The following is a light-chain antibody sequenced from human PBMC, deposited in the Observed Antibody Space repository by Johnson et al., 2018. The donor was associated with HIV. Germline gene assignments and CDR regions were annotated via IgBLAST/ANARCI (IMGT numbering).Light chain of an antibody. CDR1: SSDIGNNY. Sequence: QSVLTQPPSVSAAPGQKVIISCSGGSSDIGNNYVSWYQHLPGTAPKLLIYDNNKRPSGIPDRFSASKSGTSATLGITGLQTGDEADYYCGTWDNSLSAYVFGTGTKVTVL. CDR2: DNN. V-gene: IGLV1-51*01. J-gene: IGLJ1*01. CDR3: GTWDNSLSAYV.